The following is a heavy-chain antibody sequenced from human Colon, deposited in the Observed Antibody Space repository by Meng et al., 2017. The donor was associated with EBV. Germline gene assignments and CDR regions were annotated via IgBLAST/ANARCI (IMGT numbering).Heavy chain of an antibody. CDR3: VISSHN. CDR2: IYYRGST. D-gene: IGHD3-3*02. Sequence: LESGPGMVRPLYTLVLTCTFSGCSITSTSSDLGWVRQPPGKGLDWIGSIYYRGSTNYNPSLKSRISMSVDMSKNQFSLKVNSVTAADTAIYYCVISSHNWGQGTLVTVSS. CDR1: GCSITSTSSD. J-gene: IGHJ4*02. V-gene: IGHV4-39*07.